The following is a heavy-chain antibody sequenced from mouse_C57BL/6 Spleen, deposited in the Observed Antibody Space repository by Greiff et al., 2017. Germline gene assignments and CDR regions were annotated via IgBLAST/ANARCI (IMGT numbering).Heavy chain of an antibody. Sequence: EVQLVESEGGLVQPGSSMKLSCTASGFTFSDYYMAWVRQVPEKGLEWVANINYDGSSTYYLDSLKSRFIISRDNAKNILYLQMSSLKSEDTATXYCARDYGRSGYCDVWGTGTTVTVSS. CDR2: INYDGSST. CDR1: GFTFSDYY. D-gene: IGHD1-1*01. V-gene: IGHV5-16*01. J-gene: IGHJ1*03. CDR3: ARDYGRSGYCDV.